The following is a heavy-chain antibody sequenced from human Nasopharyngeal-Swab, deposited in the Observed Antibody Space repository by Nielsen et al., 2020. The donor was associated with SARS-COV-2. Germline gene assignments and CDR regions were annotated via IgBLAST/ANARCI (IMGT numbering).Heavy chain of an antibody. Sequence: GGSLRLSCAASGFTFSGSAMHWVRQASGKGLEWVGRIRSKANSYATAYAASVKGRFTISRDDSKNTAYLQMNSLKTEDTAVYYCTRPLGATVVTALTGYYYNMDVWGKGTTVTVSS. CDR3: TRPLGATVVTALTGYYYNMDV. J-gene: IGHJ6*03. V-gene: IGHV3-73*01. D-gene: IGHD4-23*01. CDR1: GFTFSGSA. CDR2: IRSKANSYAT.